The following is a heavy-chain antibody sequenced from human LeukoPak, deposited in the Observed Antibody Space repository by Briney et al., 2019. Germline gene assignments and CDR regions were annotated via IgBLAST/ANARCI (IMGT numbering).Heavy chain of an antibody. J-gene: IGHJ6*03. D-gene: IGHD6-19*01. CDR2: IYHSGST. CDR1: GGSISSYY. CDR3: ARAPKYPVEDGSGWYVEDYYYYYMDV. Sequence: PSETLSLTCTVSGGSISSYYWGWIRQPPGKGLEWIGSIYHSGSTYYNPSLKSRVTISVDTSKNQFSLKLSSVTAADTAVYYCARAPKYPVEDGSGWYVEDYYYYYMDVWGKGTTVTVSS. V-gene: IGHV4-39*07.